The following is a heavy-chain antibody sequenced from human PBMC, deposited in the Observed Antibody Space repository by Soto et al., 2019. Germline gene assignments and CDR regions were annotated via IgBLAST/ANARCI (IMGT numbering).Heavy chain of an antibody. J-gene: IGHJ4*02. V-gene: IGHV1-18*01. CDR2: ISDYNGNT. CDR3: ARAHRLLWFGEFPLDY. Sequence: ASVKVSCKAVGYTFINYGISWVRQAPGQGLEWMGWISDYNGNTYYEKEFQGRVTMTEDTSTDTAYLELSSLRSEDTAVYYCARAHRLLWFGEFPLDYWGQGTLVTVSS. CDR1: GYTFINYG. D-gene: IGHD3-10*01.